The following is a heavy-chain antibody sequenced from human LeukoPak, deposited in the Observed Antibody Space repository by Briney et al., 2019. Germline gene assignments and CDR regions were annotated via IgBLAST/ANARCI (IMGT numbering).Heavy chain of an antibody. CDR3: ARGRAVTGSTVIDY. CDR1: GFTFSSYA. V-gene: IGHV3-30-3*01. Sequence: AGGSLRLSCAASGFTFSSYAMHWARRAPGKALEWVATISSDGGNRYYSDSVKGRFTISRDNSKNTLYLQMNSLRPEDTAVFHCARGRAVTGSTVIDYWGQGTLVTVSS. D-gene: IGHD6-19*01. J-gene: IGHJ4*02. CDR2: ISSDGGNR.